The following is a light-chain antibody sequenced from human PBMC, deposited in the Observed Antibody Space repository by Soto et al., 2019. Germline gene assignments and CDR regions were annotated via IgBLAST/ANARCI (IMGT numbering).Light chain of an antibody. CDR2: DAS. Sequence: EIVYTQSPGTLSLSPGERATLSCRASQTVRNNYLAWYQQKPGQAPRLLIYDASSRATGIPDRFSGGGSGTDFTLTISRLEPEDFAVYYCQQFSSYPLTFGGGTTV. CDR1: QTVRNNY. J-gene: IGKJ4*01. V-gene: IGKV3-20*01. CDR3: QQFSSYPLT.